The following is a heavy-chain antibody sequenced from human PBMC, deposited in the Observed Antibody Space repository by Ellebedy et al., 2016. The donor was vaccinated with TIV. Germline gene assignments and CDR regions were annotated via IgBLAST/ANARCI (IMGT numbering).Heavy chain of an antibody. V-gene: IGHV3-74*01. J-gene: IGHJ4*02. CDR1: GFTFSSYW. CDR3: VRDRYYGNNAYYYD. CDR2: IKHDGSIT. D-gene: IGHD3-22*01. Sequence: PGGSLRLSCAASGFTFSSYWMHWVRQAPGKGLVWVSRIKHDGSITTYADSVKGRFTISRDNAKNTLYLQMNSLRAEDTAVYYCVRDRYYGNNAYYYDWGQGTLVTVSS.